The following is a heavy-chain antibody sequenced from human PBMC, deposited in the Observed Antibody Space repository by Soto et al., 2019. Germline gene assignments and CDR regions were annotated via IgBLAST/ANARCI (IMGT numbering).Heavy chain of an antibody. Sequence: QVQLVESGGGVVQPGRSLRLSCAASGFTFSSYGMHWVRQAPGKGLEWVAVIWYDGSNKYYADSVKGRFTISRDNSKNTLYLQMNSLRAEDTAVYYCARDWRGIAAAGDDYWGQGTLVTVSS. CDR2: IWYDGSNK. V-gene: IGHV3-33*01. CDR3: ARDWRGIAAAGDDY. D-gene: IGHD6-13*01. CDR1: GFTFSSYG. J-gene: IGHJ4*02.